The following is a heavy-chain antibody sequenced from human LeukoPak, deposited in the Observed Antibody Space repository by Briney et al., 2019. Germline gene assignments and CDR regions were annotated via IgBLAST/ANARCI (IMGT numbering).Heavy chain of an antibody. CDR1: GFTFSTYS. CDR2: ISSSSTFI. CDR3: ARSSSSWSLLYYFDY. J-gene: IGHJ4*02. V-gene: IGHV3-21*01. D-gene: IGHD6-13*01. Sequence: GGSLRLSCVASGFTFSTYSMNWVRLAAGKGLEWVSSISSSSTFIYYADSVKGRFTISRDNAKNSLYLQMNSLRAEDTAVYYCARSSSSWSLLYYFDYWGQGTLVTVSS.